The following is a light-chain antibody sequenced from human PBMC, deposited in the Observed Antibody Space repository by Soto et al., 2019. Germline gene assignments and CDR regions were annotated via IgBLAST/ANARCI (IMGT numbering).Light chain of an antibody. CDR3: TSYTSSSTYV. V-gene: IGLV2-14*01. J-gene: IGLJ1*01. Sequence: SVLTHPASVSESPGQSITISCAGTSSDIGGYNYVSWYQQHPDKAPKLMIYGVTNRPSGVSDRFSGSKSGNTASLTISGLQAEDEADYYCTSYTSSSTYVFGTGTKVTVL. CDR1: SSDIGGYNY. CDR2: GVT.